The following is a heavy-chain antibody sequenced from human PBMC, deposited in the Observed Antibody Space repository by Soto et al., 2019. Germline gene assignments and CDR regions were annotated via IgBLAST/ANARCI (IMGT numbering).Heavy chain of an antibody. CDR2: INAGNGNT. CDR3: ARGGSPKRAYYYYGMDV. Sequence: ASVKVSCKASGYTFTSYAMHWVRQAPGQRLEWMGWINAGNGNTKYSQKFQGRVTITRDTSASTAYMELSSLRSEDTAVYYCARGGSPKRAYYYYGMDVWGQGTTVTVSS. CDR1: GYTFTSYA. V-gene: IGHV1-3*01. J-gene: IGHJ6*02. D-gene: IGHD5-12*01.